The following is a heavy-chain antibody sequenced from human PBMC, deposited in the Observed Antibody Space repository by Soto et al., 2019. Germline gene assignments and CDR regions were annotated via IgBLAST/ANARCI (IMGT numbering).Heavy chain of an antibody. CDR1: GFTFYTYG. D-gene: IGHD2-8*02. J-gene: IGHJ6*01. V-gene: IGHV3-33*01. CDR3: AIIDFTVNNGNPYYHFGMDG. Sequence: PVGSVRLSCAASGFTFYTYGMHWVRQVPGKGLQWVAVIWYDGGTKYYADSVRGRFTVSRDNSKNTLYLQMNSLRDEDTAVYYCAIIDFTVNNGNPYYHFGMDGWGQRTTVTVSS. CDR2: IWYDGGTK.